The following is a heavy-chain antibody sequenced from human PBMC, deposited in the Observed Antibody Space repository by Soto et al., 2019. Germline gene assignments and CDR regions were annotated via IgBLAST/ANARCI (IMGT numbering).Heavy chain of an antibody. J-gene: IGHJ6*02. V-gene: IGHV4-30-4*01. CDR3: ARALIQRWPHYYYGMDV. CDR2: IYYSGTT. CDR1: GGSISSGDYY. Sequence: QVQLQESGPGLVKPSQTLSLTCTVSGGSISSGDYYWSWIRQPPGKGLEWMGYIYYSGTTYYNPCLKSRVTISVDTSKNQFSLKVNSVTAADTAVYYCARALIQRWPHYYYGMDVWGQGTTVTVSS. D-gene: IGHD5-18*01.